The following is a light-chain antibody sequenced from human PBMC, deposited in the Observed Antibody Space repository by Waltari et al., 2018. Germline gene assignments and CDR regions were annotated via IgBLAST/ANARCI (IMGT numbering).Light chain of an antibody. Sequence: QSVLTQPPPVSGAPGQRAAISCAGTSSPIRATYHVPWYQQLPGTAPKLLIYGHNNRPSGVPDRFSGSKSGTSASLAITGLQAEDEADYYCQSYDNRLSGVIFGGGTRLTVL. J-gene: IGLJ2*01. CDR1: SSPIRATYH. V-gene: IGLV1-40*01. CDR2: GHN. CDR3: QSYDNRLSGVI.